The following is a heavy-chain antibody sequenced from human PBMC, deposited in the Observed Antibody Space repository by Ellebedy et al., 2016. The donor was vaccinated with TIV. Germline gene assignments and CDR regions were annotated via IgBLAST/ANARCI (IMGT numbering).Heavy chain of an antibody. CDR2: INPNSGGT. J-gene: IGHJ6*02. Sequence: AASVKVSCKASGYTFTGYYMHWVRQAPGQGLEWMGWINPNSGGTNYAQKFQGRVTMTRDTSISTAYMELSRLRSDDTAVYYCARDRLYAGYSYGSTEGTYYYGMDVWGQGTTVTVSS. CDR3: ARDRLYAGYSYGSTEGTYYYGMDV. D-gene: IGHD5-18*01. V-gene: IGHV1-2*02. CDR1: GYTFTGYY.